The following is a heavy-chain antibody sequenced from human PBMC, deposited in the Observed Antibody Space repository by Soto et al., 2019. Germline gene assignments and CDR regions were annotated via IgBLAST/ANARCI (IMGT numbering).Heavy chain of an antibody. V-gene: IGHV3-73*02. CDR3: GGLMDTTFHRFCY. D-gene: IGHD2-8*01. J-gene: IGHJ4*02. CDR2: IASRAHNYAT. Sequence: EVELVESGGGLVQPGGSLKLSCAASGFSLSGSFIHWVRQASGKGPEWVGRIASRAHNYATAYGTSVQGRFTVSRDDSPNPAYLEMNALKTGDTAVFFCGGLMDTTFHRFCYRGRGILVTVSA. CDR1: GFSLSGSF.